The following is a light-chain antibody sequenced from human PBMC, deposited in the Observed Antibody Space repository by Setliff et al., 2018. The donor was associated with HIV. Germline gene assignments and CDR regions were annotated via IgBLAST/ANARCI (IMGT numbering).Light chain of an antibody. Sequence: QSALTQPASVSGSPGQSITISCTGTSSDIGRYNLVSWYQQYPGKAPKLMIYQATKRPSGVSNRFSGSKSGNTASLTIYGLQAEDEADYYCCSNTGSNTYVFGSGTKVTVL. J-gene: IGLJ1*01. CDR2: QAT. CDR3: CSNTGSNTYV. CDR1: SSDIGRYNL. V-gene: IGLV2-23*01.